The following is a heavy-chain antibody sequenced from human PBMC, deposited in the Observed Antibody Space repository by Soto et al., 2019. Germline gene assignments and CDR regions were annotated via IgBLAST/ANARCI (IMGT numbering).Heavy chain of an antibody. J-gene: IGHJ6*03. D-gene: IGHD3-3*01. CDR1: GFTFSSYS. Sequence: PGGSLRLSCAASGFTFSSYSMNWVRQAPGKGLEWVSSISSSSSYIYYADSVKGRFTISRDNAKNSLYLQMNSLRAEDTAVYYCARDIHPRYYDFWSGYPLLGMDVWGKGTTVTVSS. V-gene: IGHV3-21*01. CDR2: ISSSSSYI. CDR3: ARDIHPRYYDFWSGYPLLGMDV.